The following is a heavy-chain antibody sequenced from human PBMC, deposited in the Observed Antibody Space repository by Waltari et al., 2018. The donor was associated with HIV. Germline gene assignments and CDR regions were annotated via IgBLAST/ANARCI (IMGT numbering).Heavy chain of an antibody. J-gene: IGHJ6*02. CDR1: GGTFSSYA. V-gene: IGHV1-69*04. CDR3: ARGGSGYDSAYYYGMDV. CDR2: IIPILGIA. D-gene: IGHD5-12*01. Sequence: QVQLVQSGAEVKKPGSSVKVSCKASGGTFSSYAISWVRQAPGQGLEWMGRIIPILGIANYAQKCQGRVTITADKSTSTAYMELSSLRSEDTAVYYCARGGSGYDSAYYYGMDVWGQGTTVTVSS.